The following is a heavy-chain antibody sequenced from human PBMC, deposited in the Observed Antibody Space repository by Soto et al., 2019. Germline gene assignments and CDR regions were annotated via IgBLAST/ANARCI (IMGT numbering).Heavy chain of an antibody. V-gene: IGHV3-23*01. Sequence: EVQLLESGGGLVQPGGSLRLSCAASGFTFSSYAVSWVRQAPGKGREWVSSISGSGSTIYYADSVKGRFTIARDNSTNTLYLQMSSLRAEDTAVYYCAKVFYYYDSSGYYYFDYWGQGTMVTVSS. CDR1: GFTFSSYA. D-gene: IGHD3-22*01. CDR2: ISGSGSTI. CDR3: AKVFYYYDSSGYYYFDY. J-gene: IGHJ4*02.